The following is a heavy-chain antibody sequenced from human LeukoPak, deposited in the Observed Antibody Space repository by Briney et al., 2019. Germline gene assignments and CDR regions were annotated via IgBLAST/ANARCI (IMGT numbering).Heavy chain of an antibody. CDR3: ARESDSSSWYNWFDP. J-gene: IGHJ5*02. Sequence: SETLSLTCTVSGGPISSYYWSWIRQPPGKGLEWIGYIYYSGSTNYNPSLKSRVTISVDTSKNQFSLKLSSVTAADTAVYYCARESDSSSWYNWFDPWGQGTLVTVSS. D-gene: IGHD6-13*01. V-gene: IGHV4-59*01. CDR2: IYYSGST. CDR1: GGPISSYY.